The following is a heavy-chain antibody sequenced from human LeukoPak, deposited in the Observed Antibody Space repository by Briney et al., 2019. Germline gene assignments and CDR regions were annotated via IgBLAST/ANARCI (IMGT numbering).Heavy chain of an antibody. J-gene: IGHJ3*02. CDR1: GGSISSDGYS. D-gene: IGHD7-27*01. CDR3: ARETWGFGAFHI. CDR2: IYHSGST. V-gene: IGHV4-30-2*01. Sequence: SETLSLTCAVSGGSISSDGYSWSWIRQPPGRGLEWIGYIYHSGSTYYNPSLKTRVTISLDRSKNQFSLRLSSVTAADTAVYYCARETWGFGAFHIWGQGTMVTVSS.